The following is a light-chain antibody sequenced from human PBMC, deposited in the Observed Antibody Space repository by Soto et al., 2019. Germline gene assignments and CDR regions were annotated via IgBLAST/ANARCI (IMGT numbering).Light chain of an antibody. CDR2: DAS. Sequence: EIVLTQSPATLSLSPGERATLSCRASQSVSSYLAWYQQKPGQSPRLLIYDASTRATGIPARFSGSGSGTDFTLTITSLEPEDFAGYYCQQRSNWPSTFGGGTKVEIK. CDR1: QSVSSY. V-gene: IGKV3-11*01. J-gene: IGKJ4*01. CDR3: QQRSNWPST.